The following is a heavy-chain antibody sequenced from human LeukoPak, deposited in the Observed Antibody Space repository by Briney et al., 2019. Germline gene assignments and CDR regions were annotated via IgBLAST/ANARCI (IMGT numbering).Heavy chain of an antibody. Sequence: GGSLRLSCAASGFTFSFYWMSWVRQAPGKGLEWVANIKQDGSEKYYVDSAKGRFTISRDNAKNSLYLQMNSLRAEDTAVYYCARAGYDYWGQGTLVTVSS. D-gene: IGHD5-12*01. V-gene: IGHV3-7*01. CDR3: ARAGYDY. CDR2: IKQDGSEK. CDR1: GFTFSFYW. J-gene: IGHJ4*02.